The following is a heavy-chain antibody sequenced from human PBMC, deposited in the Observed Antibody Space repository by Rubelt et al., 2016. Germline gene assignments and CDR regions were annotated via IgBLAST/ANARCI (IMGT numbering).Heavy chain of an antibody. Sequence: GAHRLSCAASGFTFSNAWMSWVRQAPGKGLEWVGRVKSKTNDGTTDYAAPVKGRFTISRDDSKNTVDLQMNSLKTDDTAVYYCTAGTGTSDFDYWCQGTLVPSSS. V-gene: IGHV3-15*01. CDR1: GFTFSNAW. CDR2: VKSKTNDGTT. D-gene: IGHD1-7*01. CDR3: TAGTGTSDFDY. J-gene: IGHJ4*02.